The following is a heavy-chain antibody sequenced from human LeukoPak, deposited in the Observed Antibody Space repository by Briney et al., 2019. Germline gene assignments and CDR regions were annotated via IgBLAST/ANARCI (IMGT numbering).Heavy chain of an antibody. D-gene: IGHD3-9*01. J-gene: IGHJ4*02. V-gene: IGHV5-51*01. Sequence: GESLKISCQLSGYTFGTYWIGWVRQLPGKGLEWMGIIHLRDSLTYYSPSWQGQVIISDDKSISTAYLQWNSLTASDSGIYYCASARDGNFYWDYWAQGTLVTVAS. CDR2: IHLRDSLT. CDR3: ASARDGNFYWDY. CDR1: GYTFGTYW.